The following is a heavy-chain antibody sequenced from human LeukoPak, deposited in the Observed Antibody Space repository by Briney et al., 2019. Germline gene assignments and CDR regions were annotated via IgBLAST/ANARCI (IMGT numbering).Heavy chain of an antibody. D-gene: IGHD2-8*01. Sequence: GGSLRLSCAASGFTFSAFSMNWVRQAPGKGLEWVSAISSSSSDIYYADSVKGRFTISRDNANNFLYLQVSSLRAEDTAVYYCARDLGYCTNGVCHTRFDYWGQGTLVAVSS. J-gene: IGHJ4*02. CDR2: ISSSSSDI. CDR1: GFTFSAFS. V-gene: IGHV3-21*01. CDR3: ARDLGYCTNGVCHTRFDY.